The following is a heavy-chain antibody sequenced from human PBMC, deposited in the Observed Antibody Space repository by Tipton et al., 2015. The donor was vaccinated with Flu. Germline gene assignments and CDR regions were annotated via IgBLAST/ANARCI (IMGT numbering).Heavy chain of an antibody. D-gene: IGHD4-17*01. CDR1: GGSISSSSYY. CDR2: IYYSGST. V-gene: IGHV4-39*01. J-gene: IGHJ4*02. Sequence: TLSLTCTVSGGSISSSSYYWGWIRQPPGKGLEWIGSIYYSGSTYYNPSLKSRVTISVDTSKNQFSLKLSSVTAADTAVYYCARPRGNGVFDYWGQGTLVTVSS. CDR3: ARPRGNGVFDY.